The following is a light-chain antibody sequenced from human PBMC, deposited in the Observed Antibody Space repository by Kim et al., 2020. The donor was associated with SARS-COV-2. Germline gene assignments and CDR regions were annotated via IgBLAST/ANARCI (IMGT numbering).Light chain of an antibody. CDR1: QSISSY. J-gene: IGKJ2*01. Sequence: SADVGDIVTITCQTSQSISSYLNWYQQKPGKAPKRLIYAASSLQSGVPSRFSGSGSGTDFTLTISSLQPEDFATYYCQQSYSTPYTFGQGTKLEI. V-gene: IGKV1-39*01. CDR3: QQSYSTPYT. CDR2: AAS.